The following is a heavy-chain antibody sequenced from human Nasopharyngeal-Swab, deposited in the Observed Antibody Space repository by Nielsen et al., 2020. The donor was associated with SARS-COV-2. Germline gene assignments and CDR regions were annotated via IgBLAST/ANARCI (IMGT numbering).Heavy chain of an antibody. J-gene: IGHJ4*02. CDR2: ITSGNSV. CDR3: ARRYYYDSSDYYPLDY. Sequence: GESLKISCATSGFTFSPYTMTWVRQAPGKGLQWSSYITSGNSVQYADSVRGRFTISRDNAKNSLYLHMNSLRADDSAVYYCARRYYYDSSDYYPLDYWGQGTLVTVSS. D-gene: IGHD3-22*01. CDR1: GFTFSPYT. V-gene: IGHV3-48*04.